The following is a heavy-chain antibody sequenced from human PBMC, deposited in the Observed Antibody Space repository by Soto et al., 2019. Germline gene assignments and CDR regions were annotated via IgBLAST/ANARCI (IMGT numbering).Heavy chain of an antibody. CDR3: ARGNFQHSSSHYYYGIDV. D-gene: IGHD2-15*01. Sequence: SETLSLTCAVYGGSFSGYYWSWIRQHPGKGLEWIGEINHSGSTNYNPSLKSRVTISVDTSNNLFSLQLSPVTAADTAVYYCARGNFQHSSSHYYYGIDVWGQGTTVTVSS. CDR1: GGSFSGYY. J-gene: IGHJ6*02. CDR2: INHSGST. V-gene: IGHV4-34*01.